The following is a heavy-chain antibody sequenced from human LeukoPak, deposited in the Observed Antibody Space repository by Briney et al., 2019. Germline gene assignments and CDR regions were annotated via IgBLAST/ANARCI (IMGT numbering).Heavy chain of an antibody. D-gene: IGHD1-26*01. CDR2: INHSGST. CDR3: TRGQRGGSYYLDRRFQPLDY. Sequence: SETLSLTCAVYGGSFSGYYWSWIRQPPGKGLEWIGEINHSGSTNYNPSLKSRVTISVDTSKNQFSLKLSSVTAADTAVYYCTRGQRGGSYYLDRRFQPLDYWGQGTLVTVSS. V-gene: IGHV4-34*01. J-gene: IGHJ4*02. CDR1: GGSFSGYY.